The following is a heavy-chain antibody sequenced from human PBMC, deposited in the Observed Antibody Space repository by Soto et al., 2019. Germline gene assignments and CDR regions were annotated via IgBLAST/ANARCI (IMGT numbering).Heavy chain of an antibody. V-gene: IGHV3-23*01. CDR1: GLTFSSYA. CDR3: AKGFRSYYYYGMDV. Sequence: EVQLLESGGDLVQPGGSLRPSCAAPGLTFSSYAMTWVRQAPGKGLEWVSGISGSGGSTYYADSVKGRFTISRDNSKNTMYLQMNSLRAEDTAVYYCAKGFRSYYYYGMDVWGQGTTVTVSS. J-gene: IGHJ6*02. CDR2: ISGSGGST.